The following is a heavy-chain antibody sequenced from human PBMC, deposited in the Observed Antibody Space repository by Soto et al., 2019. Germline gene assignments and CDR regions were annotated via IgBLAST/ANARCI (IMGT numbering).Heavy chain of an antibody. J-gene: IGHJ4*02. CDR3: ARDKGRRNWNYFDY. CDR2: ITSASDYI. CDR1: GFMFTRST. Sequence: GGSLRLSCVASGFMFTRSTMNWVRQAPGKGLEWVSSITSASDYIFYADSVKGRFTISRDNSKNTLYLQMNSLRAEDTAVYYCARDKGRRNWNYFDYWGQGTLVTVSS. D-gene: IGHD1-1*01. V-gene: IGHV3-21*01.